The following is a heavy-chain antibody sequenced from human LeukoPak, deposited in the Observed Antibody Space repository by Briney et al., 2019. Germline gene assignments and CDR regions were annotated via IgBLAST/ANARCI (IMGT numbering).Heavy chain of an antibody. CDR3: ARSERWPAARYFDY. CDR2: INHSGST. D-gene: IGHD5-24*01. CDR1: GGSFSGYY. Sequence: SETLSLTCAVYGGSFSGYYWSWIRQPPGKGLEWIGEINHSGSTNYNPSLKSRVTISVDTSKNQFSLKLSSVTAADTAVYYCARSERWPAARYFDYWGQGTLVTVSS. V-gene: IGHV4-34*01. J-gene: IGHJ4*02.